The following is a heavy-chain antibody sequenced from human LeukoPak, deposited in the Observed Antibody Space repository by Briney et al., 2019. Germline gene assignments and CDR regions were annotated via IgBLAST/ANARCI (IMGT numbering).Heavy chain of an antibody. CDR3: ARSSSRYCSGGSCYSGVLGYFDY. V-gene: IGHV3-48*01. CDR2: ISSSRRTI. CDR1: GFTFSSYN. J-gene: IGHJ4*02. Sequence: GGTLRLSCAASGFTFSSYNINWVRQAPGKGLEWVSYISSSRRTISYADSVKGRFTISRDNAKNSLYLQMNSLRAEDTAVYYCARSSSRYCSGGSCYSGVLGYFDYWGQGTLVTVSS. D-gene: IGHD2-15*01.